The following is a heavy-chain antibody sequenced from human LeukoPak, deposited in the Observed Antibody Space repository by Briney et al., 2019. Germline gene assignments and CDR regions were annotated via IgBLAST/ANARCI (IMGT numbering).Heavy chain of an antibody. CDR3: ARDQGQTDV. Sequence: SETLSLTCTVSGGSISSYYWSWIRQPPGKGLEWIGYIYYSGSTYYNPSLKSRVTISVDTSKNQFSLKLSSVTVADTAVYYCARDQGQTDVWGQGTTVTVSS. CDR2: IYYSGST. CDR1: GGSISSYY. J-gene: IGHJ6*02. V-gene: IGHV4-59*12.